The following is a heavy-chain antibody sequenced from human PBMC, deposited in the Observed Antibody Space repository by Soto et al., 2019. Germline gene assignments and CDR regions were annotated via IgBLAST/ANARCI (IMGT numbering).Heavy chain of an antibody. J-gene: IGHJ4*02. CDR1: GYTFTSYD. D-gene: IGHD2-2*01. Sequence: GASVKVSCKASGYTFTSYDSNWVRQATGQGLEWMGWMNPNSGNTGYAQKFQGRVTMTRNTSISTAYMELSSLRSEDTAVYYCAREAAALGNDYWGQGTLVTVSS. V-gene: IGHV1-8*01. CDR2: MNPNSGNT. CDR3: AREAAALGNDY.